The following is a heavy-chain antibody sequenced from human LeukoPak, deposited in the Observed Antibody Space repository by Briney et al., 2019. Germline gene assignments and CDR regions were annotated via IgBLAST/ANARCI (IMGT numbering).Heavy chain of an antibody. CDR3: ARRYCSSTSCSRWFDP. CDR2: MNPNSGNT. CDR1: GYTFTSYD. J-gene: IGHJ5*02. V-gene: IGHV1-8*01. D-gene: IGHD2-2*01. Sequence: ASVKVSCKASGYTFTSYDINWVRQATGQGLEWMGWMNPNSGNTGYAQKFQGRVTMTRNTSISTAYMELSSLRSEDTAVYYCARRYCSSTSCSRWFDPWGQGTLVTVSS.